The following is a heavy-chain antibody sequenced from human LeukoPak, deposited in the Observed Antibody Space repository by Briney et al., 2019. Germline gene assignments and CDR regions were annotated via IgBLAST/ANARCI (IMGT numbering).Heavy chain of an antibody. CDR1: GGYIITSDHY. V-gene: IGHV4-39*07. CDR2: VYYTGVT. Sequence: SETLSLTCTVSGGYIITSDHYWGWIRQPPGKGLEWIGSVYYTGVTSTNPFFRSRMSISVDTSKNQFSLNLTSVTAADAAVYYCARERSSSGGHNWFDPWGQGTLVTVSS. CDR3: ARERSSSGGHNWFDP. J-gene: IGHJ5*02. D-gene: IGHD4-23*01.